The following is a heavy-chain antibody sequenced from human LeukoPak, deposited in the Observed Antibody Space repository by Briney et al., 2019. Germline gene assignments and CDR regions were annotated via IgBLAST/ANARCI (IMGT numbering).Heavy chain of an antibody. CDR1: GGSISSYY. CDR2: IYYSGST. V-gene: IGHV4-59*01. D-gene: IGHD2-21*02. CDR3: ARAYCGGDCYSPYDAFDI. J-gene: IGHJ3*02. Sequence: SETLSLTCTVSGGSISSYYWSWIRQPPGKGLEWIGYIYYSGSTNYNPSLKSRVTISVDTSKNQFSLKLSSVTAADTAVYYCARAYCGGDCYSPYDAFDIWGQGTMVTVSS.